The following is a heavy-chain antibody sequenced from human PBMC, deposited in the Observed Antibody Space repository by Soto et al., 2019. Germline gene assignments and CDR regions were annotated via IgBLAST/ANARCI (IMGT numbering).Heavy chain of an antibody. CDR3: TRGSFLEWSCMDV. CDR2: INPSGTTT. V-gene: IGHV1-46*02. Sequence: QVQLVQSGAEVKKPGASVNVSCKASGYTFNRYYMHWVRQAPGQGLEWMGMINPSGTTTSYAQKLQGRVTMTRDTSTSTVYMELSSLRSEDTTVYYCTRGSFLEWSCMDVWGQGTTVTVSS. J-gene: IGHJ6*02. D-gene: IGHD3-3*01. CDR1: GYTFNRYY.